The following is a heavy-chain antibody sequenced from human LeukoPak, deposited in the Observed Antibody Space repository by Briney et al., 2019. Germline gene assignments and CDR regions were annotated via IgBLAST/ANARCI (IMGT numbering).Heavy chain of an antibody. CDR1: GYTFTGYA. J-gene: IGHJ4*02. Sequence: ASVKVSCKASGYTFTGYAMHWVRQAPGQRLEWMGWINAGNGNTKYSQKFQGRVTITRDTSASTAYMELSSLRSEDTAVYYCATPPPYDYVWGSYRYPLDYWGQGTLVTVSS. D-gene: IGHD3-16*02. V-gene: IGHV1-3*01. CDR2: INAGNGNT. CDR3: ATPPPYDYVWGSYRYPLDY.